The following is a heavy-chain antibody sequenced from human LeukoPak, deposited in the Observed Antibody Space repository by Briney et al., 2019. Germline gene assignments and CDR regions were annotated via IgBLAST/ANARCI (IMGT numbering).Heavy chain of an antibody. J-gene: IGHJ5*02. Sequence: SETLSLTCTVSGGSISSSSYYWGWIRQPPGKRLEWIGSIYYSGSTYYNPSLKSRVTIPVDTSKNQFSLKLSSVTAADTAVYYCARGFTIFGVVSQTFDPWGQGTLVTVSS. V-gene: IGHV4-39*01. CDR3: ARGFTIFGVVSQTFDP. CDR1: GGSISSSSYY. CDR2: IYYSGST. D-gene: IGHD3-3*01.